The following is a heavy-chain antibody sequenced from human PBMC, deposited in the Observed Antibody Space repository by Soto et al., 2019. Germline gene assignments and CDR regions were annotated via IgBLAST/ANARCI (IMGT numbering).Heavy chain of an antibody. V-gene: IGHV1-69*12. CDR3: ARDRSTAPPFRSGRDAFHF. CDR1: GGTFSSYA. D-gene: IGHD3-3*01. CDR2: IIPIFGTT. Sequence: QVQLVQSGAEVKKPGSSVKVSCKASGGTFSSYAISWVRQAPGQGLEWMGGIIPIFGTTSYAQTFQGRVTITADESTGTAYMELSSLRSEDTATYYCARDRSTAPPFRSGRDAFHFVGPGTMVIVSS. J-gene: IGHJ3*01.